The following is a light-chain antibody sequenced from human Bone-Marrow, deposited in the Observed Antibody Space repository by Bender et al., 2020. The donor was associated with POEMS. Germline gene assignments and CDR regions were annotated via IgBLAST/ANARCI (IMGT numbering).Light chain of an antibody. V-gene: IGLV1-47*01. CDR3: AAWEDSLNGWV. J-gene: IGLJ3*02. CDR1: DSNIGNSH. CDR2: KNS. Sequence: QSVLTQPPSASGTPGQRVSISCSGSDSNIGNSHVFWYQQLPGMAPKLLIFKNSQRPSGVPDRFSGSKSGTSASLAISGLRSEDEGDFYCAAWEDSLNGWVFGGGTKLTVL.